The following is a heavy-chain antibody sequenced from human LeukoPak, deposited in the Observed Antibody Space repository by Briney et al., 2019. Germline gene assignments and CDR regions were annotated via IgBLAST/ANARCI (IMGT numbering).Heavy chain of an antibody. D-gene: IGHD3-22*01. V-gene: IGHV3-21*01. J-gene: IGHJ3*02. Sequence: GGSLRLSCAASGFTFSSYSMNWVRQAPGKGLEWVSSISSSSSYIYYADSVKGRFTISRDNAKNSLYLQMNSLRAEDTAVYYCAREEYYYDSSGYYFDAFDIWGQGTMVTVSS. CDR3: AREEYYYDSSGYYFDAFDI. CDR1: GFTFSSYS. CDR2: ISSSSSYI.